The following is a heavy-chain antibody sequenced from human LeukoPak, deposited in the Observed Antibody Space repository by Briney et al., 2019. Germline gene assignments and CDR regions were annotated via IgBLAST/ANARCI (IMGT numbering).Heavy chain of an antibody. J-gene: IGHJ6*03. CDR3: ARQSYYYYYYMDV. CDR2: INHSGST. Sequence: PSETLSLTCAVYGGSFSGYYWSWIRQPPGKGLEWIGEINHSGSTNYNPSLKSRVTMSVDTSKNQFSLKLSSVTAADTAVYYCARQSYYYYYYMDVWGKGTTAIISS. CDR1: GGSFSGYY. V-gene: IGHV4-34*01.